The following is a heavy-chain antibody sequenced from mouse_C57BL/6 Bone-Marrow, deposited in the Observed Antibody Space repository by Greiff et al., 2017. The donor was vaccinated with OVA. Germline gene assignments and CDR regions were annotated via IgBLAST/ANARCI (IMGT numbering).Heavy chain of an antibody. CDR2: ISDGGSYT. V-gene: IGHV5-4*01. D-gene: IGHD1-1*01. J-gene: IGHJ2*01. Sequence: EVQLVESGGGLVKPGGSLTLSCAASGFTFSSYAMSWVRQTPEKRLEWVATISDGGSYTYYPDNVKGRFTISRDNAKNNLYLQMSHLKSEDTAMYYCARDEGYYGSSYDYWGQGTTLTVSS. CDR3: ARDEGYYGSSYDY. CDR1: GFTFSSYA.